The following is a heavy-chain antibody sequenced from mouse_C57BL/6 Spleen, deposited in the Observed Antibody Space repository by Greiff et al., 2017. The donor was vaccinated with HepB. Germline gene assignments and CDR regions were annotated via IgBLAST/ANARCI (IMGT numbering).Heavy chain of an antibody. Sequence: QVQLQQPGAELVRPGTSVKLSCKASGYTFTSYWMHWVKQRPGQGLEWIGVIDPSDSYTNYNQKFKGKATLTVDTSSSTAYMQLSSLTSGDSAVYYCARYDYDPFAYWGQGTLVTVSA. J-gene: IGHJ3*01. CDR3: ARYDYDPFAY. D-gene: IGHD2-4*01. V-gene: IGHV1-59*01. CDR2: IDPSDSYT. CDR1: GYTFTSYW.